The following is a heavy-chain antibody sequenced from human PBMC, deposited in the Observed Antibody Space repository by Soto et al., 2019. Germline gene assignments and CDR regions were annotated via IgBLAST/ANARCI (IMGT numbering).Heavy chain of an antibody. V-gene: IGHV1-69*13. CDR2: IIPMFGSA. J-gene: IGHJ6*02. Sequence: ASVKVSFKASGGTFSSYAISWLRQAPGQGLEWMGGIIPMFGSATYGQKFRGRVTITADESTSTAYMDLSSLRSEDSALYYCARGTRDCSTTSCYSPQGYYRHDMDVWGPGTTVTVSS. D-gene: IGHD2-2*01. CDR1: GGTFSSYA. CDR3: ARGTRDCSTTSCYSPQGYYRHDMDV.